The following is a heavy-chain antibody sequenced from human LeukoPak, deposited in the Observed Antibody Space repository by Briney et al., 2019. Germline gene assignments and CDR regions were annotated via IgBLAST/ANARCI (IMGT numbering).Heavy chain of an antibody. D-gene: IGHD3-10*01. CDR3: ARVGSGYYGSGSYYNWFDP. CDR1: GGSISSGDYY. V-gene: IGHV4-30-4*01. CDR2: IYYSGST. J-gene: IGHJ5*01. Sequence: SETLSLTCTVSGGSISSGDYYWSWIRQPPGKGLEWIGYIYYSGSTYYNPSLKSRVTMSVDTSRNQFSLKLSSVTAADTAVYYCARVGSGYYGSGSYYNWFDPWGQGTTVTVSS.